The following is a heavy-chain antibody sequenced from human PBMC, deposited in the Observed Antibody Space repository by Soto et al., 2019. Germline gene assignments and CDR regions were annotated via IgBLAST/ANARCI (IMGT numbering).Heavy chain of an antibody. J-gene: IGHJ4*02. V-gene: IGHV1-69*13. Sequence: SVKVSCKASGGTFSSYAISWVRQAPGQGLEWMGGIIPIFGTANYAQKFQGRVTITADESTSTAYMELSSLRSEDTAVYYCARGGCSGGSCLSLWDYWGQGTLVTVSS. CDR2: IIPIFGTA. CDR1: GGTFSSYA. CDR3: ARGGCSGGSCLSLWDY. D-gene: IGHD2-15*01.